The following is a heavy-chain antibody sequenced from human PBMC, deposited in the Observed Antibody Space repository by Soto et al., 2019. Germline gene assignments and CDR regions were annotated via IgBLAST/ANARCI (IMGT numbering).Heavy chain of an antibody. CDR1: GYTFTTYG. J-gene: IGHJ4*02. Sequence: QVQLVQSGAEVKKPGASVKVSCKTSGYTFTTYGISWVRQAPGQGLEWMGWISPYNGNTKYAQKLQGRVTMTADTYTSTSYMDLRSLTSDDTAVYYYTSGWFGEFVFYFDYWGQAILFTVS. D-gene: IGHD3-10*01. CDR2: ISPYNGNT. CDR3: TSGWFGEFVFYFDY. V-gene: IGHV1-18*01.